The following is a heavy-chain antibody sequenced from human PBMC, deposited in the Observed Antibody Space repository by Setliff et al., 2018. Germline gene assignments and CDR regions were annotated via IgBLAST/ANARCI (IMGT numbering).Heavy chain of an antibody. D-gene: IGHD3-22*01. Sequence: SVKVSCKASGGTFSSYGISWVGQAPGQGLEWMGGTIPIFGTTDYAQKFQGRVTIITDESTSTAFMQLSSLRSEDTAVYYCVREGVDSRSSTDYRYYMDVWGKGTTVTVSS. V-gene: IGHV1-69*05. J-gene: IGHJ6*03. CDR1: GGTFSSYG. CDR3: VREGVDSRSSTDYRYYMDV. CDR2: TIPIFGTT.